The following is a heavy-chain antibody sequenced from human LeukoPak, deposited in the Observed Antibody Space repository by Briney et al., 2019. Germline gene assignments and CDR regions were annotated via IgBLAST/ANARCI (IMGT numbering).Heavy chain of an antibody. Sequence: PGGSLRLSCAASGFTFSSYEMNWVRQAPGKGLEWVSYISTSGGTTYYADSVRGRFTISRDNAKNSLFLQMNSLRAEDTAVYYCARIGFDYWGQGTLVTVPS. J-gene: IGHJ4*02. CDR1: GFTFSSYE. V-gene: IGHV3-48*03. CDR2: ISTSGGTT. CDR3: ARIGFDY.